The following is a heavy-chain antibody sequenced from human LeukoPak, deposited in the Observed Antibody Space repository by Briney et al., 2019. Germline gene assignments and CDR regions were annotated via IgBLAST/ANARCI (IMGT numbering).Heavy chain of an antibody. CDR1: GGSISSYY. J-gene: IGHJ6*02. V-gene: IGHV4-59*01. CDR2: IYYSGSI. Sequence: PSETLSLTCTVSGGSISSYYWSWIRQPPGKGLEWIGYIYYSGSINYNPSLKSRVTISVDTSKNQFSLKLSSVTAADTAVYYCASSQGYYYGMDVWGQGTTVTVSS. CDR3: ASSQGYYYGMDV.